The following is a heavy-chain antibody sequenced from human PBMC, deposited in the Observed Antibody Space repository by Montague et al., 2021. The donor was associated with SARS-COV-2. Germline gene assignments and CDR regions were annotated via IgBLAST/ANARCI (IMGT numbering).Heavy chain of an antibody. D-gene: IGHD3-16*02. V-gene: IGHV4-39*01. CDR3: ARFGITLGGVIVIRYYFDF. Sequence: SETLSLTCTFSGASSSTKNYYWGWIRQPPGKGLEWIGSISYSATSYSNPSLKSRVTMSVDTSRNQLSLNLSSVTVADTAVYYCARFGITLGGVIVIRYYFDFWGQGTLVTVSS. CDR2: ISYSATS. CDR1: GASSSTKNYY. J-gene: IGHJ4*02.